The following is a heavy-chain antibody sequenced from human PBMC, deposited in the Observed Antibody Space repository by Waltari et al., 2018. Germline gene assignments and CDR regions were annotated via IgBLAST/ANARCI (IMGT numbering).Heavy chain of an antibody. J-gene: IGHJ1*01. CDR1: GYTFTDYY. V-gene: IGHV1-2*02. Sequence: QVQLVQSGAEVKKPGASVKVSCKASGYTFTDYYMHWVRQAPGQGLEWMGFINPNSGGTHDAQKFQDRVTMTRDTSISTAYMELSRLRSDDTAVYYCARDRIGGAAAGTEYFQHWGQGTLITISS. D-gene: IGHD6-13*01. CDR2: INPNSGGT. CDR3: ARDRIGGAAAGTEYFQH.